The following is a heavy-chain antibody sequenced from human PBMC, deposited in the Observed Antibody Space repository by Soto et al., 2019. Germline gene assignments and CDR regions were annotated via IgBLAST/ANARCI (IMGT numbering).Heavy chain of an antibody. CDR3: ARDGGLTSYYYYYGMDV. D-gene: IGHD2-15*01. V-gene: IGHV3-7*01. J-gene: IGHJ6*02. CDR1: GFTFSSYW. CDR2: IKQDGREK. Sequence: GGSLRLSCAASGFTFSSYWMSWVRQAPGKGLEWVANIKQDGREKYYVDSVKGRFTISRDNAKNSLYLQMNSLRAEDTAVYYGARDGGLTSYYYYYGMDVWGQGTTVTVSS.